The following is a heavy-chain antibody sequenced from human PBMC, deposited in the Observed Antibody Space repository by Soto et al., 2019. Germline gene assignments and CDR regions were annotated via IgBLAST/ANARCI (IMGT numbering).Heavy chain of an antibody. V-gene: IGHV4-34*01. J-gene: IGHJ1*01. D-gene: IGHD2-21*01. Sequence: SETLSLTCAVYGGPFNNYYWSWIRQSPTKGLEWIGEINHTGSPNYNPSLKSRVTISIDTSKKQVSLKLSSVTAADTAVYYCASQVGIPNNRVGVVWGQGTLVTVSS. CDR2: INHTGSP. CDR3: ASQVGIPNNRVGVV. CDR1: GGPFNNYY.